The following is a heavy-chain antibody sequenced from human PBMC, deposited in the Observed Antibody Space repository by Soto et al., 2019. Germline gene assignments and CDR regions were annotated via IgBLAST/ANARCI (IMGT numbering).Heavy chain of an antibody. D-gene: IGHD6-19*01. CDR2: INHSGSA. J-gene: IGHJ6*02. CDR1: GGSFSGYY. CDR3: ARGSGWYIDYYYTMDV. Sequence: QVQLQQWGAGLLKPSETLSLTCAVYGGSFSGYYWSWVRQSPGKGLAWIGEINHSGSANYNPSLQSRVAPSVDASKSQFSLKLTSVTAADTAVYYCARGSGWYIDYYYTMDVWGQGTTVTVSS. V-gene: IGHV4-34*02.